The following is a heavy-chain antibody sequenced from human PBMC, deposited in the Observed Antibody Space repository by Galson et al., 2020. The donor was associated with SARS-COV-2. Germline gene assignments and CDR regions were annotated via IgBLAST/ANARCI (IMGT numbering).Heavy chain of an antibody. D-gene: IGHD6-19*01. Sequence: ASVKVSCKVSGYPLTELSMHWVRQPPGKGLEWMGGFDPEDGETIYAQKFQGRVTMTEDTSTDTAYMELSSLRSEDTAVYYCATAPGIAVAGSWFDPWGQGTLVTVSS. CDR1: GYPLTELS. CDR3: ATAPGIAVAGSWFDP. J-gene: IGHJ5*02. CDR2: FDPEDGET. V-gene: IGHV1-24*01.